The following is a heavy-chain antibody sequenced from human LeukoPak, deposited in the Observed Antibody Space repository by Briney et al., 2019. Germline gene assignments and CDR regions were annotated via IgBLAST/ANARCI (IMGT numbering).Heavy chain of an antibody. D-gene: IGHD6-13*01. J-gene: IGHJ6*02. V-gene: IGHV3-23*01. CDR3: ANGDIAAAGNYYYYGMDV. Sequence: PGGSLRLSCAAAGFTFSSYAMSWVRQAPGKGREWVSAISGSGGSTYYADSVKGRFTISRDNSKNTLYLQMNSLRAEDTAVYYCANGDIAAAGNYYYYGMDVWGQGTTVTVSS. CDR2: ISGSGGST. CDR1: GFTFSSYA.